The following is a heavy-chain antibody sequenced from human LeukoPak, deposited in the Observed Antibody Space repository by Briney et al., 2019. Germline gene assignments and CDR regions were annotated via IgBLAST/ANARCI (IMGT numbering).Heavy chain of an antibody. D-gene: IGHD7-27*01. Sequence: ASVKVSCKASGYTFTSYGISWVRQAPGQRLEWMGWISAYNGNTNYAQKLQGRVTMTTDTSTSTAYMELRSLRSDDTAVYFCARQTPSLGIVAFDIWGQGTMVTVSS. CDR2: ISAYNGNT. V-gene: IGHV1-18*01. J-gene: IGHJ3*02. CDR3: ARQTPSLGIVAFDI. CDR1: GYTFTSYG.